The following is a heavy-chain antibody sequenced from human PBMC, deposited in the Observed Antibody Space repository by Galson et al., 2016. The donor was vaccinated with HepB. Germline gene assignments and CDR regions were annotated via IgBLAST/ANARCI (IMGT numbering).Heavy chain of an antibody. V-gene: IGHV3-48*02. D-gene: IGHD3-10*01. Sequence: LRLSCAAFGFTYNTYNMDWVRQAPGKGLEWVSYISGSSGNIYYADSVKGRFTTSRDNAKNSLYLQMNSLRDEDTAVYYCATQGGHGAYPGPGQYYYGMDVWGQGTTVTVSS. CDR3: ATQGGHGAYPGPGQYYYGMDV. CDR1: GFTYNTYN. J-gene: IGHJ6*02. CDR2: ISGSSGNI.